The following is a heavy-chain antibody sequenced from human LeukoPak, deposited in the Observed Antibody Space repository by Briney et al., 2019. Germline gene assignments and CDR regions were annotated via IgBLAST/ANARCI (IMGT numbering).Heavy chain of an antibody. V-gene: IGHV4-59*01. CDR2: IYYSGST. CDR1: GGSISSYY. D-gene: IGHD3-9*01. Sequence: PSETLSLTCTVSGGSISSYYWSWIRQPPGKGLEWIGYIYYSGSTNYNPSLKSRVTISVDTSKNQLSLKLSSVTAADTAVYYCARLLRYFDWGFDPWGQGTLVTVSS. CDR3: ARLLRYFDWGFDP. J-gene: IGHJ5*02.